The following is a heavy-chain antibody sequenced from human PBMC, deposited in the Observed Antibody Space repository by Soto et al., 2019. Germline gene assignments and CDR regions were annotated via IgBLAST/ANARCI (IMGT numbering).Heavy chain of an antibody. V-gene: IGHV4-34*01. CDR2: INHSGST. CDR1: GGSFSGYY. Sequence: SETLSLTCAVYGGSFSGYYWSWIRQPPGKGLEWIGEINHSGSTNYNPSLKSRVTISVDTSKNQFSLKLSSVTAADTAVYYCARKKSATNCSGGSCYSVFPPLRYNWFDPWGQGTLVPSPQ. D-gene: IGHD2-15*01. J-gene: IGHJ5*02. CDR3: ARKKSATNCSGGSCYSVFPPLRYNWFDP.